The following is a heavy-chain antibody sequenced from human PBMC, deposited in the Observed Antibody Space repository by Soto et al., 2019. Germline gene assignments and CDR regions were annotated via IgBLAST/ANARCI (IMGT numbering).Heavy chain of an antibody. V-gene: IGHV4-30-2*01. CDR3: AGGAYYDSSAPPDY. CDR2: IYHSGST. D-gene: IGHD3-22*01. CDR1: GGSISSGGYS. J-gene: IGHJ4*02. Sequence: SETLSLTCAVSGGSISSGGYSWSWIRQPPGKGLEWIGYIYHSGSTYYNPSLKSRVTISVDRSKNQFSLKLSSVTAADTAVYYCAGGAYYDSSAPPDYWGQGTLVTVSS.